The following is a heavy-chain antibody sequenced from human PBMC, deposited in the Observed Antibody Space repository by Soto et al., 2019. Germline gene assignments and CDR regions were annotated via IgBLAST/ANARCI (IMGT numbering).Heavy chain of an antibody. Sequence: GESLKSSYKGSGYSVTSYWISWVRQMPGKGLEWMGRIDPSDSYTNYSPSFQGHVTISADKSISTAYLQWSSLKASDTAMYYCARRPIAVAGDYYYYGMDVWGQGTTVTVSS. J-gene: IGHJ6*02. D-gene: IGHD6-19*01. CDR1: GYSVTSYW. V-gene: IGHV5-10-1*01. CDR3: ARRPIAVAGDYYYYGMDV. CDR2: IDPSDSYT.